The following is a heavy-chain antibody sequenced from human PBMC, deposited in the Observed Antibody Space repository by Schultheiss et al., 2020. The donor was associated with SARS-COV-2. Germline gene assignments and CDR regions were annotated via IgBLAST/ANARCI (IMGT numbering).Heavy chain of an antibody. V-gene: IGHV4-59*12. Sequence: SETLSLTCTVSGGSISSYYWSWIRQPPGKGLEWIGYIYYSGSTNYNPSLKSRVTISVDTSKNQFSLKLSSVTAADTAVYYCARVAGATTLDYCGQGTLVTVSS. CDR1: GGSISSYY. D-gene: IGHD5-12*01. J-gene: IGHJ4*02. CDR2: IYYSGST. CDR3: ARVAGATTLDY.